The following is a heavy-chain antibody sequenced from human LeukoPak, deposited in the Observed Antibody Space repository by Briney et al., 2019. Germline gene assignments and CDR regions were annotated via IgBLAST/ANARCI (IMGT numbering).Heavy chain of an antibody. J-gene: IGHJ4*02. Sequence: GASVNVSCKASGYTFTDYYMHWVRQAPGQGLEWMGWISPNGGDTHYAQRFQGRVTMTRDTSISTAYMELSALRSDDTAVYYCARNYGHNSKYFDFWGQGTLVTVSS. V-gene: IGHV1-2*02. CDR1: GYTFTDYY. CDR3: ARNYGHNSKYFDF. CDR2: ISPNGGDT. D-gene: IGHD4-17*01.